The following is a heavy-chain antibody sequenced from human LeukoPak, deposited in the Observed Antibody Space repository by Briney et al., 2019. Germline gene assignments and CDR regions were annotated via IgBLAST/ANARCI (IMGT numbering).Heavy chain of an antibody. CDR3: ARQYCSGGSCVPYHYGMDV. CDR1: GYRFTNYW. D-gene: IGHD2-15*01. Sequence: GGALEISFKGSGYRFTNYWNGRGRPRPGKGLEGMGILYPGDSDTRYSPSFQGQVTISADKSISTAYLQWSSLKASDTAMYYCARQYCSGGSCVPYHYGMDVWGQGTTVTVSS. V-gene: IGHV5-51*01. CDR2: LYPGDSDT. J-gene: IGHJ6*02.